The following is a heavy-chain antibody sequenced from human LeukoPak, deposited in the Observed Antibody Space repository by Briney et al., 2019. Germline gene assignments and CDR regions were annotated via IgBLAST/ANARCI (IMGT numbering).Heavy chain of an antibody. CDR3: AKFGSSAPFDP. CDR2: ISGSGGST. V-gene: IGHV3-23*01. J-gene: IGHJ5*02. D-gene: IGHD6-13*01. CDR1: GFTFSSYG. Sequence: GGSLRLSCAASGFTFSSYGMHWVRQAPGKGLEWVSAISGSGGSTYYADSVKGRFTISRDNSKNTLYLQMNSLRAEDTAVYYCAKFGSSAPFDPWGQGTLVTVSS.